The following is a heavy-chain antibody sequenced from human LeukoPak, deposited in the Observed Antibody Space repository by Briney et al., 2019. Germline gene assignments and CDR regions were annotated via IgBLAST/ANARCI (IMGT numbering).Heavy chain of an antibody. CDR2: ISSTGSTT. CDR3: AREGRGEYFSSYDYYFYMDV. D-gene: IGHD6-6*01. J-gene: IGHJ6*03. Sequence: GGSLRLSCAASGFTFSDYYMSWVRQAPGKGLEWVSYISSTGSTTYYADSVKGRFTLSRDDAKNSLYLEMNSLRAEDTAVYYCAREGRGEYFSSYDYYFYMDVWGKGTTVTVSS. V-gene: IGHV3-11*04. CDR1: GFTFSDYY.